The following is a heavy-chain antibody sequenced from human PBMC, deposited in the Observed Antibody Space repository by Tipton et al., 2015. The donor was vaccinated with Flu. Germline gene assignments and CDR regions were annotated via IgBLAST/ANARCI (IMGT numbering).Heavy chain of an antibody. CDR2: INPNTGGT. J-gene: IGHJ4*02. CDR1: GYTFTGFY. Sequence: QVQLVQSGAEVKKPGASVKVSCTASGYTFTGFYIHWVRQAPGQGLEWMGRINPNTGGTISAQKFQGRVTMTRDTSISTAYMELGSLRSDDTAVYYCARESPLLLRDPFDYWGQGTLVTVSS. D-gene: IGHD4-17*01. CDR3: ARESPLLLRDPFDY. V-gene: IGHV1-2*06.